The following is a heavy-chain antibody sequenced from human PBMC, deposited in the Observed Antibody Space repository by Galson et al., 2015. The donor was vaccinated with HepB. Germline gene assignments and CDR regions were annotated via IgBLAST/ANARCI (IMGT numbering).Heavy chain of an antibody. CDR3: ARDLAAAGTYGYYYYYGMDV. CDR2: IKQDGSEK. D-gene: IGHD6-13*01. J-gene: IGHJ6*02. Sequence: SLRLSCAASGFTFSSYWMSWVRQAPGKGLEWVANIKQDGSEKYYVDSVKGRFTISRDNAKNSLYLQMNSLRAEDTAVYYCARDLAAAGTYGYYYYYGMDVWGQGTTVTVSS. V-gene: IGHV3-7*03. CDR1: GFTFSSYW.